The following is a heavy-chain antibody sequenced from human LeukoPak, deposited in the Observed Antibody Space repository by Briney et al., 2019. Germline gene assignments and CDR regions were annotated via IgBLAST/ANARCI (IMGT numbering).Heavy chain of an antibody. CDR2: IYHSGST. CDR3: ARDRDASNDY. Sequence: SETLSLTCTVSGGSISSYYWSWIRQPPGKGLEWIGSIYHSGSTYYNPSLKSRVTISVDASKNQFSLKLSSVTAADTAVYYCARDRDASNDYWGQGTLVTVSS. J-gene: IGHJ4*02. V-gene: IGHV4-59*12. D-gene: IGHD3-10*01. CDR1: GGSISSYY.